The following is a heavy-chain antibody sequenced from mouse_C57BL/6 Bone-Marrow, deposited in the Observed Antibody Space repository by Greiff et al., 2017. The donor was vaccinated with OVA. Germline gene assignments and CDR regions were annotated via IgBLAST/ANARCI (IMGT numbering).Heavy chain of an antibody. V-gene: IGHV1-26*01. J-gene: IGHJ2*01. Sequence: EVQLQQSGPELVKPGASVKISCKASGYTFTDYYMNWVKQSHGKSLEWIGDINPNNGGTSYNQKFKGKATLTVDKSSSTAYMELRSLTSEDSVVYYCARDSSGPYYFDYWGQGTTLTVSS. CDR2: INPNNGGT. CDR3: ARDSSGPYYFDY. CDR1: GYTFTDYY. D-gene: IGHD3-2*02.